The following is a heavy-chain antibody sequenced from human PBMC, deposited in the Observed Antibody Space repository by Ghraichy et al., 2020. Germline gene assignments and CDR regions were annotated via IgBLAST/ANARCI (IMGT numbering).Heavy chain of an antibody. CDR1: GFTFSSYA. V-gene: IGHV3-23*01. Sequence: GGSLRLSCAASGFTFSSYAMSWVRQAPGKGLEWVSAISGSGGSTYYADSVKGRFTISRDNSKNTLYLQMNSLRAEDTAVYYCAKGLRSSGWRNYYYGMDVWGQGTTVTVSS. J-gene: IGHJ6*02. CDR2: ISGSGGST. CDR3: AKGLRSSGWRNYYYGMDV. D-gene: IGHD6-19*01.